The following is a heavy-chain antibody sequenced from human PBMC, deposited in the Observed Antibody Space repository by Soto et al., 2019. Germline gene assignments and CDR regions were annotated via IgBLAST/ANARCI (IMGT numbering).Heavy chain of an antibody. CDR3: AREGKSTVRPLPSDY. D-gene: IGHD4-4*01. J-gene: IGHJ4*02. V-gene: IGHV1-18*01. CDR1: GYSFTSYG. CDR2: ISAYNGNT. Sequence: GASVKVSCEASGYSFTSYGMSWVRQAPGQGLEWMGWISAYNGNTNYAQKLQGRVTMTTDTSTSTAYMELRSLRSDDTAVYYCAREGKSTVRPLPSDYWGQGTLVTVSS.